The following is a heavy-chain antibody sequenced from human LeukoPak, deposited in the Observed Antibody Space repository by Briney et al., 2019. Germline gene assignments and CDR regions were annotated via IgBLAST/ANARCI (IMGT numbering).Heavy chain of an antibody. V-gene: IGHV3-15*01. J-gene: IGHJ4*02. D-gene: IGHD6-19*01. CDR2: IKSKAYGGTT. CDR3: ASDKQWLAGY. Sequence: PGGSLRLSCAASALTFSRASGLTFTDAWMSWVRQAPGKGLEWVGRIKSKAYGGTTDYAAPVEGRFTISRDDSKNTLYLQMNSLRSDDTAVYYCASDKQWLAGYWGQGALVTVSS. CDR1: GLTFTDAW.